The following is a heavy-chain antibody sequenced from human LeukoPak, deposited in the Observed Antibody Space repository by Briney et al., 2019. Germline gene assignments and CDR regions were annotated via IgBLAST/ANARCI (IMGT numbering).Heavy chain of an antibody. V-gene: IGHV3-30*02. J-gene: IGHJ3*02. Sequence: GGSLRLSCAASGFTFSSYGMHWVRQAPGKGLEWVAFIRYDGSNKYYADSVKGRFTISRDNSKNTLYLQMNSLRAEDTAVYYCAKGGYYYDSSGPSAVIWGQGTMVPVSS. CDR2: IRYDGSNK. CDR1: GFTFSSYG. CDR3: AKGGYYYDSSGPSAVI. D-gene: IGHD3-22*01.